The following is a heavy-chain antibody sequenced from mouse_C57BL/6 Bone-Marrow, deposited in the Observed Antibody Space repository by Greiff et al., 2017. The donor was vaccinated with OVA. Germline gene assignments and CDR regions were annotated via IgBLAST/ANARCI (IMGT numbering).Heavy chain of an antibody. CDR1: GYTFTSYG. CDR3: ARKGLRTGYFDV. Sequence: QVQLQQSGAELARPGASVKLSCKASGYTFTSYGISWVKQRTGQGLEWIGEIYPRSGNTYYNEKFKGKATLTSDKSSSTAYMELRSLTSEDSAVYFCARKGLRTGYFDVWGTGTTVTVSS. V-gene: IGHV1-81*01. J-gene: IGHJ1*03. CDR2: IYPRSGNT. D-gene: IGHD1-1*01.